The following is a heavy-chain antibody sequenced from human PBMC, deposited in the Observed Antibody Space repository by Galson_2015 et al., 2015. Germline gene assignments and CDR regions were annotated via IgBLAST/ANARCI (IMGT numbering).Heavy chain of an antibody. D-gene: IGHD3-22*01. Sequence: QSGAEGKKPGESLKISCKGSGYSFTSYWIGWVRQMPGKGLEWMGIIYPGDSDTRYSPSFQGQVTISADKSISTAYLQWSSLRASDTAMYYCARHRPDPVVVSYYGMDVWGQGTTVTVSS. V-gene: IGHV5-51*01. J-gene: IGHJ6*02. CDR3: ARHRPDPVVVSYYGMDV. CDR1: GYSFTSYW. CDR2: IYPGDSDT.